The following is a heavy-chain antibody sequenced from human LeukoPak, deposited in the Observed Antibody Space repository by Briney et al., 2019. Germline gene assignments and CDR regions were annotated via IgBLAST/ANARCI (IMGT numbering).Heavy chain of an antibody. CDR1: GFTFSSYG. J-gene: IGHJ4*02. V-gene: IGHV3-30*18. CDR3: AKDKAPSIVGATTFDY. Sequence: GGSLRLSCAASGFTFSSYGMHWVRQAPGKGLEWVAVISYDGSNKYYADSVKGRFTISRDNSKNTLYLQMNSLRAEDTAVYYCAKDKAPSIVGATTFDYWGQGTLVTVSS. D-gene: IGHD1-26*01. CDR2: ISYDGSNK.